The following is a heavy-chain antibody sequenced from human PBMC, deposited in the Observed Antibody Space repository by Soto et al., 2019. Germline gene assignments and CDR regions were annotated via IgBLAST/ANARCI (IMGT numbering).Heavy chain of an antibody. CDR3: VSGCSGGSCYSGEVWFDP. V-gene: IGHV4-59*01. CDR1: GGSISSYY. D-gene: IGHD2-15*01. Sequence: SETLSLTCTVSGGSISSYYWSWIRQPPGKGLEWIGYIYYSGSTNYNPSLKSRVTISVDTSKNQFSLKLSSVTAADTAVYYCVSGCSGGSCYSGEVWFDPWGQGTLVTVS. CDR2: IYYSGST. J-gene: IGHJ5*02.